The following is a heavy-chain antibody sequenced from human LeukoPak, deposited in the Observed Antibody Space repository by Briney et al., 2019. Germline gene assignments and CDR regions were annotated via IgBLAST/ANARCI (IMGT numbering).Heavy chain of an antibody. Sequence: GGSLRLSCAASGFTFNTYSINWVRQAPGKGLEWVSSITKSGDYRYYADSVKGRFTISRDNAKNSLYLQMNSLRAEDTAVYYCARDSDSSGWLDYYMDVWGKGTTVTISS. V-gene: IGHV3-21*01. CDR1: GFTFNTYS. CDR2: ITKSGDYR. D-gene: IGHD6-19*01. CDR3: ARDSDSSGWLDYYMDV. J-gene: IGHJ6*03.